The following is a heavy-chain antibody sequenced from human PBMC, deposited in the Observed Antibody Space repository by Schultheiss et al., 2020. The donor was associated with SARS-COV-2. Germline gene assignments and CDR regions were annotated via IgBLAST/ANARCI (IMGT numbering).Heavy chain of an antibody. Sequence: GGSLRLSCAASGFTFSSYAMSWVRQAPGKGLEWVSAISGSGGSTYYADSVKGRFTISRDNSKNTLYLQMNSLRAEDTAVYYCARHSGGAYYYYGMDVWDQGTTVTVSS. V-gene: IGHV3-23*01. CDR3: ARHSGGAYYYYGMDV. D-gene: IGHD1-26*01. J-gene: IGHJ6*02. CDR1: GFTFSSYA. CDR2: ISGSGGST.